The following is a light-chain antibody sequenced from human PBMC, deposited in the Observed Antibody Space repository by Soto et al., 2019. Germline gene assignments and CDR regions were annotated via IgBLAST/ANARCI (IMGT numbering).Light chain of an antibody. V-gene: IGKV3-20*01. CDR1: GRLSSVY. CDR3: QQYGGSPRIT. J-gene: IGKJ5*01. CDR2: RAS. Sequence: EIVLTQSPGTLSLARGERATLACSASGRLSSVYLAGYQQTAGQPPRHLIYRASNRATGIPARFSGSGSGTDFTLIINRLEPEDVAIYYCQQYGGSPRITFGQGTRLEIK.